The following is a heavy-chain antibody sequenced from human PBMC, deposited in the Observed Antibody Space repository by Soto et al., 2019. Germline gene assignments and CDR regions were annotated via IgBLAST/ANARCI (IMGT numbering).Heavy chain of an antibody. J-gene: IGHJ4*02. CDR2: IYGGGNM. V-gene: IGHV3-66*01. D-gene: IGHD6-19*01. Sequence: GGSLRLSCAASGFTVSSDYMSWVRQAPGKGLEWVSLIYGGGNMYYANSAKGRFTISRDNSKNTLYLQMNSLRPEDTAVYYCARDSGIAMAGLLDYWGQGTLVPVSS. CDR3: ARDSGIAMAGLLDY. CDR1: GFTVSSDY.